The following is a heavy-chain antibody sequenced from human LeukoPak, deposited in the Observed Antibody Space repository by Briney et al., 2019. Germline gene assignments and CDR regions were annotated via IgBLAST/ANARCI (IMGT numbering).Heavy chain of an antibody. CDR1: GYTFTSYY. Sequence: ASVKVSCKASGYTFTSYYMHWVRQPPGQGLEWMAIINPSGGSTSYAQKFQGRVTMTSDTSTSTVYMELSSLRSEDTAVYYCARDYYDSSGYYPIDYYYYMDVWGKGTTVTISS. V-gene: IGHV1-46*01. CDR2: INPSGGST. D-gene: IGHD3-22*01. CDR3: ARDYYDSSGYYPIDYYYYMDV. J-gene: IGHJ6*03.